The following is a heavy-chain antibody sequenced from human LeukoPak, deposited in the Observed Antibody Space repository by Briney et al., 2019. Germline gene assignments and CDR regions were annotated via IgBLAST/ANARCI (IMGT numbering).Heavy chain of an antibody. D-gene: IGHD1-7*01. CDR3: ARENWYYDY. CDR1: GYSFTNYR. Sequence: ASVKVSCNTSGYSFTNYRMHWVRLAPGQGLEWMGHIYPNTGGTSYAQRFQGRVTMTSDTSVSTVYMELSSLISDDTAAYYCARENWYYDYWGQGTLVTVSS. CDR2: IYPNTGGT. V-gene: IGHV1-2*06. J-gene: IGHJ4*02.